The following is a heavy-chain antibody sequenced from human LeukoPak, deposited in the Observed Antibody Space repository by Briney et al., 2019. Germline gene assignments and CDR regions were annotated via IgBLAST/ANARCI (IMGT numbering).Heavy chain of an antibody. D-gene: IGHD4-23*01. CDR3: ARDGAPHYYGGNSARDY. CDR1: GYTFTSYG. V-gene: IGHV1-18*01. J-gene: IGHJ4*02. Sequence: GASVKVSCKASGYTFTSYGISWVRQAPGQGLEWMGWISAYNGNTNYAQKLQGRVTMTTDTSTSTAYMELRSLRSDDTAVYYCARDGAPHYYGGNSARDYWGQGTLVTVSS. CDR2: ISAYNGNT.